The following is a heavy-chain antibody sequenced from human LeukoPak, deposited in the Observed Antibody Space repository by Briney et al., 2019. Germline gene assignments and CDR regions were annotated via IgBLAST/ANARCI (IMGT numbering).Heavy chain of an antibody. D-gene: IGHD1-26*01. V-gene: IGHV4-34*01. CDR1: GGSFSGYH. J-gene: IGHJ4*02. Sequence: PSETLSLTCAVYGGSFSGYHWSWIRQPPGKGLEWIGEINHSGSTNYNPSLKSRVTISVDTSKNQFSLKLSSVTAADTAVYYCARGGYSGSYYGVYDYWGQGTLVTVSS. CDR2: INHSGST. CDR3: ARGGYSGSYYGVYDY.